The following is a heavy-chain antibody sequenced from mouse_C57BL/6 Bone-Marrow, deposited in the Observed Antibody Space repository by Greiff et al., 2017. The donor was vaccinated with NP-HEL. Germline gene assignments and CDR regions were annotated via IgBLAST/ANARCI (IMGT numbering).Heavy chain of an antibody. CDR1: GFNIKDDY. CDR3: TTADDDPRWYFDV. CDR2: IDPANGDT. D-gene: IGHD2-4*01. J-gene: IGHJ1*03. V-gene: IGHV14-4*01. Sequence: EVQVVESGAELVRPGASVKLSCTASGFNIKDDYMHWVKQRPEQGLEWIGWIDPANGDTEYASKFQGKATITADTSSNTAYLQLSSLTSEDTAIYYCTTADDDPRWYFDVWGTGTAATVTS.